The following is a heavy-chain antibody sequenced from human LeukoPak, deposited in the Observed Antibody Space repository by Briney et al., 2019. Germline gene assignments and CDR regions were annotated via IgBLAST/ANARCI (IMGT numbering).Heavy chain of an antibody. V-gene: IGHV3-23*01. Sequence: PGGSLRLSCAASGFTFNSYAMNWVRQAPGKGLEWVSGISASGGGTYYADSVKGRLTNSRDNSKNTQYLQMSGLRAEDTAIYYCAKDRIAAAGAKGGWFDPWGQGTLVTVSS. J-gene: IGHJ5*02. CDR1: GFTFNSYA. D-gene: IGHD6-13*01. CDR2: ISASGGGT. CDR3: AKDRIAAAGAKGGWFDP.